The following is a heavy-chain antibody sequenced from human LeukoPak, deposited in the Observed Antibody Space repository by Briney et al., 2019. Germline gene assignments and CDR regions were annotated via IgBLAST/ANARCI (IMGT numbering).Heavy chain of an antibody. J-gene: IGHJ4*02. Sequence: GGSLRLSCAASGFTFSSYAMSWVRQAPGKGLEWVSAISGSGGSTYYADSVKGRFTISRDNSKNTLYLQMSSLRAEDTAVYYCARVGASGSFRHFDYWGQGTLVTVSS. D-gene: IGHD1-26*01. CDR2: ISGSGGST. CDR1: GFTFSSYA. CDR3: ARVGASGSFRHFDY. V-gene: IGHV3-23*01.